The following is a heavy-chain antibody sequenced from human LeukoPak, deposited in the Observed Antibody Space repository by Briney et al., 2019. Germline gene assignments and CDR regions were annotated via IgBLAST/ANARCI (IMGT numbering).Heavy chain of an antibody. D-gene: IGHD6-13*01. J-gene: IGHJ5*02. V-gene: IGHV3-23*01. CDR2: ISGSGGST. Sequence: GGSLRLSCAASGFTVSSNYVSWVRQAPGKGLEWVSAISGSGGSTYYADSVKGRFTISRDNSKNTLYLQMNSLRAKDTAVYYCAKEGYSSSWSYNWFDPWGQGTLVTVSS. CDR1: GFTVSSNY. CDR3: AKEGYSSSWSYNWFDP.